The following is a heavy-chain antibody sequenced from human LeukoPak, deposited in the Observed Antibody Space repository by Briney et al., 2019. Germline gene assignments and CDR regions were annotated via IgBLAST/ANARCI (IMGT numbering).Heavy chain of an antibody. J-gene: IGHJ4*02. Sequence: SETLSLTCTVSGGSISSYYWSWIRQPPGKGLEWIGYIYYSGSTYYNPSLKSRVTISVDTSKNQFSLKLSSVTAADTAVYYCARGRVNYDILTGYDFGLHYFDYWGQGTLVTVSS. D-gene: IGHD3-9*01. CDR2: IYYSGST. V-gene: IGHV4-59*08. CDR3: ARGRVNYDILTGYDFGLHYFDY. CDR1: GGSISSYY.